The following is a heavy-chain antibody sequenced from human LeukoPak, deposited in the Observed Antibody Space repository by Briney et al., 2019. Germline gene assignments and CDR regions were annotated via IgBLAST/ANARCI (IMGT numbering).Heavy chain of an antibody. V-gene: IGHV3-30*02. CDR2: MPYDGSNK. CDR1: GFIFSGFG. Sequence: PGGSLRLSCAASGFIFSGFGMHWVRQAPGKGLEWVAFMPYDGSNKYYADSVKGRFTISRDNSKNTLYLQMNCLRPADTAVYGKKPRTYNDYGGGSWGQGTLVIVSS. CDR3: KPRTYNDYGGGS. D-gene: IGHD4/OR15-4a*01. J-gene: IGHJ5*02.